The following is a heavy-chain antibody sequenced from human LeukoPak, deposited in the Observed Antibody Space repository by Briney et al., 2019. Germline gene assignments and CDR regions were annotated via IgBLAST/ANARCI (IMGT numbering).Heavy chain of an antibody. Sequence: GGSLRLSCAASGFTFSSYSMNWVRQAPGKGLEWVSSISSSSSYIYYADSVKGRFTISRDNAKNSLYLQMNSMRAEDTAVYYCARDRPPGAPHSTGVWGKGTTVTVSS. J-gene: IGHJ6*04. CDR3: ARDRPPGAPHSTGV. CDR2: ISSSSSYI. V-gene: IGHV3-21*01. CDR1: GFTFSSYS.